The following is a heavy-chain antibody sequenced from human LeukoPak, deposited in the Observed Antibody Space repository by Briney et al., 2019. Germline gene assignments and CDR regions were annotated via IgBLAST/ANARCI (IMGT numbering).Heavy chain of an antibody. CDR2: FDPEDGET. Sequence: ASVKVSCKVSVYTPTELSLHWVRQAPGKGLEWMGRFDPEDGETIYARKFQGRVTMTEDTSTDTAYMELSSLRSEDTAVYYCARDREVSIVVVVAATFWFDPWGQGTLVTVSS. D-gene: IGHD2-15*01. V-gene: IGHV1-24*01. J-gene: IGHJ5*02. CDR3: ARDREVSIVVVVAATFWFDP. CDR1: VYTPTELS.